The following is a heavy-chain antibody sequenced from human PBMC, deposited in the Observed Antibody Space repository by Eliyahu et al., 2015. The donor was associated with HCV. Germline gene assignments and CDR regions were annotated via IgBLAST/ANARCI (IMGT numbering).Heavy chain of an antibody. CDR2: TFLQDAQ. D-gene: IGHD2-15*01. J-gene: IGHJ6*03. CDR3: ARTSTELLLWTWYYFMDV. V-gene: IGHV2-26*01. CDR1: GFSLNNRLG. Sequence: QVTLKESGPVLVKPTETLTLTCTVSGFSLNNRLGVSWIRQPPGKALEWLAPTFLQDAQYYSTSLRTRLTISKDTSKSQVVLTLTNVDALDTATYYCARTSTELLLWTWYYFMDVWGKGTTVTVPS.